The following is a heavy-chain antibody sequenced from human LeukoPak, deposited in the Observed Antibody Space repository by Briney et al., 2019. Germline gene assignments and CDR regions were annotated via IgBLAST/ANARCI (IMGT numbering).Heavy chain of an antibody. V-gene: IGHV1-46*01. J-gene: IGHJ4*02. CDR3: ARDHQVAYSSGWTPSYYFDY. CDR2: INPSGGST. D-gene: IGHD6-19*01. Sequence: GASVKVSCKASGYTFTSYYMHWVRQAPGQGLEWMGIINPSGGSTSYAQKFQGRVTMTRDTSTRTVYMELSSLRSEDTAVYYCARDHQVAYSSGWTPSYYFDYWGQGTLVTVSS. CDR1: GYTFTSYY.